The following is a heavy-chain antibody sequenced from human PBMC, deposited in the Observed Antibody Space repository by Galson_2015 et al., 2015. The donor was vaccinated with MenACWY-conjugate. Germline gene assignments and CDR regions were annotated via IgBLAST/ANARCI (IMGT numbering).Heavy chain of an antibody. D-gene: IGHD3-16*02. CDR3: ARDNTATVIDYGTDV. CDR2: GRP. J-gene: IGHJ6*02. V-gene: IGHV4-59*01. Sequence: GRPKYHPSLKSRVTISVGTSRTQFSLRLTSVTAADTALYYCARDNTATVIDYGTDVWGQGTTVTVSS.